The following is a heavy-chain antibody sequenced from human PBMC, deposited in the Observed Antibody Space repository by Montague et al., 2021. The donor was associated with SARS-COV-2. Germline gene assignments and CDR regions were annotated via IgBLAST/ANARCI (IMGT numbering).Heavy chain of an antibody. D-gene: IGHD6-13*01. V-gene: IGHV4-39*01. CDR2: INYSGTT. CDR1: GGSITDRTYY. J-gene: IGHJ4*02. Sequence: SETLSLTCSVSGGSITDRTYYWGRIRQPPGKGLEWIGAINYSGTTYYNPSLKSRVTISLDTAKNQFSLKMTSVTAADTAVYYCARHWGIAAAGNWGQGTLVTVSS. CDR3: ARHWGIAAAGN.